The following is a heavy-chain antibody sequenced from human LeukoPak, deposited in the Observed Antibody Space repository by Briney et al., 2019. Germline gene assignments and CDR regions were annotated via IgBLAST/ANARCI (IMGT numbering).Heavy chain of an antibody. CDR3: AGDRGYYGSGSYYIHNWFDP. V-gene: IGHV1-2*02. D-gene: IGHD3-10*01. J-gene: IGHJ5*02. Sequence: ASVKVSCKASGYTFTGYYMHWVRQAPGQGLEWMGWINPNSGGTNYAQKFQGRVTMTRDTSIGTAYMELSRLRSDDTAVYYCAGDRGYYGSGSYYIHNWFDPWGQGTLVTVSS. CDR1: GYTFTGYY. CDR2: INPNSGGT.